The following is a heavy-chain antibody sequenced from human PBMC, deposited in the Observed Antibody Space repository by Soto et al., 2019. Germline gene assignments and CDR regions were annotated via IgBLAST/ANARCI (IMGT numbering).Heavy chain of an antibody. J-gene: IGHJ2*01. V-gene: IGHV4-30-2*01. CDR1: GGSISSGGYS. D-gene: IGHD6-13*01. CDR3: ARALGIEAAGTFWYFDL. Sequence: QLQLQESGSGLVKPSQTLSLTCAVSGGSISSGGYSWSWIRQPPGKGLEWIGYIYHSGSTYYNPSLMRRVTISVDSSKNQFCLKLSSVTAAVTAVYYCARALGIEAAGTFWYFDLWGRGTLVTVSS. CDR2: IYHSGST.